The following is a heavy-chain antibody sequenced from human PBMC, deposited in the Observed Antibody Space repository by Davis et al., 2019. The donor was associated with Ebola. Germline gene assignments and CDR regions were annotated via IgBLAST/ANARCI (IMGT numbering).Heavy chain of an antibody. CDR2: IFHYGNA. CDR3: ARGADTAMVSMDV. CDR1: GGSITTGIYS. Sequence: SETLSLTCTVSGGSITTGIYSWNWIRQPPGKGLEWIGYIFHYGNAYYNPSLESRVTMSLDMSKQQFSLNLSSVTAADTAVYYCARGADTAMVSMDVWGQGTTVSVSS. J-gene: IGHJ6*02. D-gene: IGHD5-18*01. V-gene: IGHV4-30-2*01.